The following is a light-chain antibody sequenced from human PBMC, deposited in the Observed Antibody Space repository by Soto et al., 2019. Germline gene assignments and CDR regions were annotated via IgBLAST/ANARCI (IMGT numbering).Light chain of an antibody. CDR3: AAWDDSLRGPV. J-gene: IGLJ2*01. CDR1: SSNIGGNY. V-gene: IGLV1-47*01. CDR2: RND. Sequence: QSVLTQPPSASGTPGQRVTISCSGSSSNIGGNYVYWYQQLPGTAPKLLIYRNDQRPSGVPDRFSGSKSGTSASLAISGLRSEDEADYHCAAWDDSLRGPVFGGGTKLTVL.